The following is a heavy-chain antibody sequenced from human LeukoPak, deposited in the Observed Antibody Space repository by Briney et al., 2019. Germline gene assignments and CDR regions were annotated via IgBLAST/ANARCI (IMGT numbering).Heavy chain of an antibody. D-gene: IGHD6-19*01. CDR1: GFTFSSYA. CDR2: ISGSGGNT. V-gene: IGHV3-23*01. Sequence: GGSLRLSCAASGFTFSSYAMSWVRRAPGKGLEWVASISGSGGNTYYAQSVKGRFTISRDNSENTLYLQMDTLRADDTALYFCAKDPYNTAVANTNGWFDPWGQGTLVTVSS. CDR3: AKDPYNTAVANTNGWFDP. J-gene: IGHJ5*02.